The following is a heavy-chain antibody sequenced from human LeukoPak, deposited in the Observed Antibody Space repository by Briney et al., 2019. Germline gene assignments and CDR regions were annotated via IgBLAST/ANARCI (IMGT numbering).Heavy chain of an antibody. Sequence: ASVKVSCKASGYTLTNYYIHWVRQAPGHGLEWMGLINPTTDSTSYAQQLQGRVTRTRDMSTSTGDMELNSLISEDTAIYYCATARGSKSSLGFEYWGQGTLVTVSS. CDR3: ATARGSKSSLGFEY. D-gene: IGHD6-6*01. CDR2: INPTTDST. CDR1: GYTLTNYY. J-gene: IGHJ4*02. V-gene: IGHV1-46*01.